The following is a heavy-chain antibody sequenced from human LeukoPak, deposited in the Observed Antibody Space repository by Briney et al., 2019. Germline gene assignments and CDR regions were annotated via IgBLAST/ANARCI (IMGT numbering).Heavy chain of an antibody. J-gene: IGHJ4*02. CDR3: AQDRGYNYPFRYFDH. CDR1: GRTFRSYA. V-gene: IGHV3-23*01. Sequence: GGSLRLSCAASGRTFRSYAITSVLQAPRKGVEWVSSISGSGTTTYFADSVKGRFTISRDKSKGPLYLQMNSLRDEDTAIYYCAQDRGYNYPFRYFDHWGQGTLVTVSS. D-gene: IGHD5-24*01. CDR2: ISGSGTTT.